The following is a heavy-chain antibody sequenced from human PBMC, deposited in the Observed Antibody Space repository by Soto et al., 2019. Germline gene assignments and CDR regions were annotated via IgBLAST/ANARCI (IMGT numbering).Heavy chain of an antibody. CDR1: GGTFSSYA. Sequence: QVQLVQSGAEVKKPGSSVKVSCKASGGTFSSYAISWVRQAPGQGLEWMGGIIPIFGTANYAQKFQGRVTITADESTSTADMELSSLRSEDTAVYYCARDLVAVAGTGSFDYWGQGTLVTVSS. D-gene: IGHD6-19*01. CDR2: IIPIFGTA. V-gene: IGHV1-69*12. J-gene: IGHJ4*02. CDR3: ARDLVAVAGTGSFDY.